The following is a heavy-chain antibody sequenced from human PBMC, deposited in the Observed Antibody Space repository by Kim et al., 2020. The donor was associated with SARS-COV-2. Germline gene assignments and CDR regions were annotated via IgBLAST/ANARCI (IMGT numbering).Heavy chain of an antibody. V-gene: IGHV3-74*01. CDR3: ASLGDSFDY. CDR2: IDSDGSVT. Sequence: GGSLRLSCAASGFTFSSYWMHWVRQAPGKGLVWVSRIDSDGSVTSYADSVKGRFTISRDNAKNTLYLQMNSLRAEDTAVYYCASLGDSFDYWGQGTLVTVSS. CDR1: GFTFSSYW. J-gene: IGHJ4*02.